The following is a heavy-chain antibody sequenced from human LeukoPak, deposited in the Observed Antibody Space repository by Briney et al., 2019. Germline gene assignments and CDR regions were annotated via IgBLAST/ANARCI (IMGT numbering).Heavy chain of an antibody. J-gene: IGHJ4*02. CDR2: ISVSGATT. V-gene: IGHV3-23*01. Sequence: PGGSLRLSCAASGFTFTNYVMTWVRQAPGKGLEWISTISVSGATTYYADSVQGRFTISRDNTKNSLYLQMNSLRAEDTAMYYCARGGDFGVVTDYWGQGTLVTVSS. D-gene: IGHD3-3*01. CDR1: GFTFTNYV. CDR3: ARGGDFGVVTDY.